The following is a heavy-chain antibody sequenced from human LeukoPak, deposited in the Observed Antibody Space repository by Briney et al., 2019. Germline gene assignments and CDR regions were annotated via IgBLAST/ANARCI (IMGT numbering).Heavy chain of an antibody. CDR1: GFTFSSYS. D-gene: IGHD3-22*01. V-gene: IGHV3-48*01. CDR3: ARDCTYYDSSGYYHDAFDI. Sequence: PGGSLRLSCAASGFTFSSYSMNWVRQAPGKGLEWVSYISSSSSTIYYADSVKGRFTISRDNAKNSLYLQMNSLRAEDTAVYYCARDCTYYDSSGYYHDAFDIWGQGTMVTVSS. CDR2: ISSSSSTI. J-gene: IGHJ3*02.